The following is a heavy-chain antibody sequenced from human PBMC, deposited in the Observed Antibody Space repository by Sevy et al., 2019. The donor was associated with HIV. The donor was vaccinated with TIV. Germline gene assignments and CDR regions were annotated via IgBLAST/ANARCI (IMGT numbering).Heavy chain of an antibody. D-gene: IGHD2-15*01. CDR2: ISAYNGNT. CDR3: ARDSVVVVAATPAGWFDP. Sequence: ASVKVSCKASGYTFTSYGISWVRQAPGQGLEWMGWISAYNGNTNYAQKLQGRVTMTTDTSTSTAYMELRSLRSDDTAVYYGARDSVVVVAATPAGWFDPWGQGTLVTVSS. V-gene: IGHV1-18*04. CDR1: GYTFTSYG. J-gene: IGHJ5*02.